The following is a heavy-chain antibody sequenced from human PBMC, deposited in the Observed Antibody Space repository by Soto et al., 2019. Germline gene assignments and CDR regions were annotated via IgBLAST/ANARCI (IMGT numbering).Heavy chain of an antibody. Sequence: QVQLVESGGGVVQPGRSLRLSCAASGFTFSSYGMHWVRQAPGKGLEWVAVIWYDGSNKYYADSVKGRFTISRDNSKNTLYLQMSSLRAEDRAVYYCARDGRDSNLIAPLYYYYGMDVWGQGTTVTVSS. D-gene: IGHD2-21*01. CDR2: IWYDGSNK. J-gene: IGHJ6*02. CDR1: GFTFSSYG. CDR3: ARDGRDSNLIAPLYYYYGMDV. V-gene: IGHV3-33*01.